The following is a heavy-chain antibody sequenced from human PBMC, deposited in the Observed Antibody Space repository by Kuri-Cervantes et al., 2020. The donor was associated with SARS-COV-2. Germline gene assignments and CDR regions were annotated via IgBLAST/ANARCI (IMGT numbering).Heavy chain of an antibody. D-gene: IGHD6-13*01. CDR3: ARSPHKYGSSWTRGGYFDY. J-gene: IGHJ4*02. CDR2: IYPGDSDT. CDR1: GYSFTSYW. Sequence: GESLKISCKGSGYSFTSYWIGWVRQMPGKGLEWMGIIYPGDSDTRYSPSFQGQVTISADKSISTAYLQWSSLKASDTAMYYCARSPHKYGSSWTRGGYFDYWGQGTLVTVSS. V-gene: IGHV5-51*01.